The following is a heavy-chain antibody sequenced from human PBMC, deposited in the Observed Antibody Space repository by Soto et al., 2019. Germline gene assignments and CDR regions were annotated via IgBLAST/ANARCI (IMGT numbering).Heavy chain of an antibody. CDR2: ISWNSGSI. CDR3: AKDKKAAAGHYYYYYGMDV. Sequence: SRTVSRGASGFTIYGCAMHRVRQAPGKGLEWVSGISWNSGSIGYADSVKGRFTISRDNAKNSLYLQMNSLRAEDTALYYCAKDKKAAAGHYYYYYGMDVWGQVTTVTVSS. D-gene: IGHD6-13*01. V-gene: IGHV3-9*01. CDR1: GFTIYGCA. J-gene: IGHJ6*02.